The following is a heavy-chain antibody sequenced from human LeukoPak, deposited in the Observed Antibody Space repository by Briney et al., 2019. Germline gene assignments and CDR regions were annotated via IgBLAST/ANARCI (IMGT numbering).Heavy chain of an antibody. CDR3: ARGGGGFDY. D-gene: IGHD3-16*01. J-gene: IGHJ4*02. CDR2: TYYRSNWYN. CDR1: GDIVSSNSAA. Sequence: SQTLSLTCALSGDIVSSNSAAWHWIRQSPSTGLEWLGRTYYRSNWYNDYAGSVKIRLTINPDTSKNQFSLHLNSVTPEDTAVYYCARGGGGFDYWGQGTLVTVSS. V-gene: IGHV6-1*01.